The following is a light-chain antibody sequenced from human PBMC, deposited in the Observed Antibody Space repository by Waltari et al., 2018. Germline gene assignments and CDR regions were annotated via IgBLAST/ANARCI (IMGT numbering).Light chain of an antibody. CDR1: QSVLYSSNNKTY. CDR3: QQYYSAPYT. Sequence: DIVMTQSPDSLAVSLGERAPIHCKSSQSVLYSSNNKTYLTWYQQKPGQPPKLLIYWASTRESGVPDRFSGSASGTDFTLTISSLQAEDVAVYYCQQYYSAPYTFGQGTKLEIK. V-gene: IGKV4-1*01. J-gene: IGKJ2*01. CDR2: WAS.